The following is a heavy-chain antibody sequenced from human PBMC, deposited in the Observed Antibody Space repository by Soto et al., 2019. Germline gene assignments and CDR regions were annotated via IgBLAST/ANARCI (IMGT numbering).Heavy chain of an antibody. D-gene: IGHD2-2*01. J-gene: IGHJ6*02. V-gene: IGHV4-61*01. CDR3: ARALVVPAAPYYYYYGMDV. CDR2: IYYSGST. Sequence: CTVSGGSVSSGSYYWSWIRQPPGKGLEWIGYIYYSGSTNYNPSLKSRVTISVDTSKNQFSLKLSSVTAADTAVYYCARALVVPAAPYYYYYGMDVWGQGTTVTVSS. CDR1: GGSVSSGSYY.